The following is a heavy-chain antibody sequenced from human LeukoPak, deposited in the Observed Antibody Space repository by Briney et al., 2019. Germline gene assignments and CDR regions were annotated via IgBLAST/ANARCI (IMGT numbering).Heavy chain of an antibody. V-gene: IGHV4-61*02. D-gene: IGHD3-22*01. J-gene: IGHJ3*02. CDR3: ARYDTPCDAFDI. Sequence: PSETLSLTCTVSGGSISSGSYYWSWIRQPAGKGLEWIGRIYTSGSTNYNPSLKSRVTISVDTSKNQFSLKLSSVTAADTAVYYCARYDTPCDAFDIWGQGTMVTVSS. CDR1: GGSISSGSYY. CDR2: IYTSGST.